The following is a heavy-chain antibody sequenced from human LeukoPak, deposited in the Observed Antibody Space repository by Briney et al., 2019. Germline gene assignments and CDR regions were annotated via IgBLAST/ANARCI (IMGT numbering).Heavy chain of an antibody. Sequence: GGSLRLSCAASGFTFSSDAMSSVRQAPGKGLEWVSAISGSVGSTYYADSVKGRFTISRDNSKNTLYLQMNSLRAEDTAVYYCAKSRVGYVALDYWGQGTLVTVSS. J-gene: IGHJ4*02. CDR3: AKSRVGYVALDY. CDR1: GFTFSSDA. D-gene: IGHD5-12*01. V-gene: IGHV3-23*01. CDR2: ISGSVGST.